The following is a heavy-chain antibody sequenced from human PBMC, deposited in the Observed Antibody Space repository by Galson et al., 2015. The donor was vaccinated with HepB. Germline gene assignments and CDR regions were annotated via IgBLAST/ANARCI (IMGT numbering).Heavy chain of an antibody. D-gene: IGHD2-2*01. CDR3: ARRAVVVRLLDY. Sequence: SLRLSCAASGFTFSNYYMSWIRQAPGKGLEWVSYISSSGSTIYYADSVKGRFTISRDNAKNSLYLQMNSLRAEDTAVYYCARRAVVVRLLDYWGQGTLVTVSS. CDR2: ISSSGSTI. J-gene: IGHJ4*02. CDR1: GFTFSNYY. V-gene: IGHV3-11*01.